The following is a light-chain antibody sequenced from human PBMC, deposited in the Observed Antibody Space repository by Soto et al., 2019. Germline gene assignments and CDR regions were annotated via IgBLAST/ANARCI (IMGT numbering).Light chain of an antibody. CDR3: QQSYSTLGT. Sequence: DIQLTQSPSFLSASVVDRVTMTCRASQGISSYLAWYQQKPGKAPKLLIYAASTLQSGVPSRFSGSGSGTDFTLTISSLQPEDFATYYCQQSYSTLGTCGQGTRREI. J-gene: IGKJ5*01. CDR1: QGISSY. V-gene: IGKV1-39*01. CDR2: AAS.